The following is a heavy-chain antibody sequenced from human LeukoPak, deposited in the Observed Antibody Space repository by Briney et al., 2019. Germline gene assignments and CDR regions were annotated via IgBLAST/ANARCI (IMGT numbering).Heavy chain of an antibody. CDR2: IIGSSGST. V-gene: IGHV3-23*01. CDR1: GFSFNNYA. J-gene: IGHJ4*02. Sequence: GGSLRLSCVASGFSFNNYAMNWVRQAPGKGLEWVSLIIGSSGSTFYADSVKGRFTIYRDKSKNTLYLQMNSLRAEDTAVYYCAKGAYDYIEIAYFDYWGQGSLVTVSS. CDR3: AKGAYDYIEIAYFDY. D-gene: IGHD5-12*01.